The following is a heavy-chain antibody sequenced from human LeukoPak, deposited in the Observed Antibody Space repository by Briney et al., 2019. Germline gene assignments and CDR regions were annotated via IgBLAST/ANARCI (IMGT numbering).Heavy chain of an antibody. CDR1: GYTFTSSD. D-gene: IGHD3-22*01. Sequence: GASVKVSCKASGYTFTSSDINWVRQATGQGLEWMGWMNPNSGNTGYAQKFQGRVTMSRNTSISTAYMELSSLRSEDTAVYYCARGNYYDSSGYYYWFDPWGQGTLVTVSS. CDR3: ARGNYYDSSGYYYWFDP. V-gene: IGHV1-8*01. CDR2: MNPNSGNT. J-gene: IGHJ5*02.